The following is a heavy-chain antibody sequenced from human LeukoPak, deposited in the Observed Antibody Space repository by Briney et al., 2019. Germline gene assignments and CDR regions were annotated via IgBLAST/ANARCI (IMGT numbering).Heavy chain of an antibody. V-gene: IGHV4-59*01. Sequence: PSETLSLTCTVSGGSMSPYHWGWIRQPPGKGLEWTGYIYYSGSTNYNPSLKSRVTISVDTSKNQFSLKLSSVTAADTAVYYCARDTSRITIFGVVSYGMDVWGQGTTVTVSS. D-gene: IGHD3-3*01. CDR3: ARDTSRITIFGVVSYGMDV. CDR2: IYYSGST. CDR1: GGSMSPYH. J-gene: IGHJ6*02.